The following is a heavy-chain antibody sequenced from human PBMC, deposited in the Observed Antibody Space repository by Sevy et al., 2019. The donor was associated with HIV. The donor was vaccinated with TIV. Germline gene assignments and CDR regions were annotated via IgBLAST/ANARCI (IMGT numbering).Heavy chain of an antibody. CDR1: GFTFSSYW. J-gene: IGHJ4*02. D-gene: IGHD5-12*01. CDR3: ARAAGDIVATISFYLDY. Sequence: GGSLRLSCAASGFTFSSYWMSWVRQAPGKGLEWVANIKQDGSEKYYVDSVKGRFTISRDNAKNSLYLQMNSLRAEDTAVYYCARAAGDIVATISFYLDYWGQGTLVTVSS. CDR2: IKQDGSEK. V-gene: IGHV3-7*01.